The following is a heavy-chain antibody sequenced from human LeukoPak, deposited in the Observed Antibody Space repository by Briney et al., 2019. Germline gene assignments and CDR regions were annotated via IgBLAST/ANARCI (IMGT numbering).Heavy chain of an antibody. D-gene: IGHD3-10*01. J-gene: IGHJ5*02. V-gene: IGHV4-59*08. Sequence: SETLSLTCTVSGGSISSYYWSWIRQPPGKGLEWIGYIYYSGSTNYNPSLKSRVTISVDTSKNQFSLKLSSVTAADTAVYYCARWGYYGSGSYPNWFDPWGQRTMVTVSS. CDR2: IYYSGST. CDR3: ARWGYYGSGSYPNWFDP. CDR1: GGSISSYY.